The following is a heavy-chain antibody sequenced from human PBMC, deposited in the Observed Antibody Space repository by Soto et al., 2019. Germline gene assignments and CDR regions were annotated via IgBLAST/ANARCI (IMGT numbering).Heavy chain of an antibody. J-gene: IGHJ5*02. CDR1: GYTFTSYG. CDR3: ARDAIVVVPAAMTPSGWFDP. V-gene: IGHV1-18*01. CDR2: ISAYNGNT. Sequence: QVQLVQSGAEVKKPGASVKVSCKASGYTFTSYGISWVRQAPGQGLEWMGWISAYNGNTNYAQKLQGRVTMTTDTSKSTAYMELRSLRSDDTAVYYCARDAIVVVPAAMTPSGWFDPWGQGTLVTVSS. D-gene: IGHD2-2*01.